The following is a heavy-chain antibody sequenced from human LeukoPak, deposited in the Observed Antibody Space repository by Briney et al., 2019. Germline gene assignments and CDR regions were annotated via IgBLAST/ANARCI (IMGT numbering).Heavy chain of an antibody. CDR3: AKVRGGDSRRPNDY. V-gene: IGHV3-20*04. CDR2: INWNGGST. J-gene: IGHJ4*02. CDR1: GFTFDDYG. Sequence: AGGSLRLSCAASGFTFDDYGMSWVRQAPGKGLEWVSGINWNGGSTGYADSVKGRFTISRDNSKNTLYLQMNSLRAEDTAVHYCAKVRGGDSRRPNDYWGQGTLVTVSS. D-gene: IGHD2-21*02.